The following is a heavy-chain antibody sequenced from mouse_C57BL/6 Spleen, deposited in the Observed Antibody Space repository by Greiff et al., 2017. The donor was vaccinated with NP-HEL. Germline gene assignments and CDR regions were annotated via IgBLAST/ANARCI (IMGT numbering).Heavy chain of an antibody. CDR3: AGSNFVSFAY. Sequence: VQLQQSGAELVRPGASVKLSCKASGYTFTDYYINWVKQRPGQGLEWIARIYPGSGNTYYNEKFKGKATLTAEKSSSTAYMQLSSLTSEDSAVYFCAGSNFVSFAYWGQGTLVTVSA. V-gene: IGHV1-76*01. CDR1: GYTFTDYY. D-gene: IGHD2-5*01. J-gene: IGHJ3*01. CDR2: IYPGSGNT.